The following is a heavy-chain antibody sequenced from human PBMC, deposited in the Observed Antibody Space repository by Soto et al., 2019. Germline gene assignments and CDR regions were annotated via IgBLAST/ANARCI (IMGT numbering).Heavy chain of an antibody. D-gene: IGHD3-10*01. CDR2: TRNKANSYTT. V-gene: IGHV3-72*01. J-gene: IGHJ5*02. CDR1: GFTFSNAW. Sequence: PGGSLRLSCAASGFTFSNAWMSWVRQAPGKGLEWVGRTRNKANSYTTEYAASVKGRFTISRDDSKNSLYLQMNSLKTEDTAVYYCVRGPYYYGSGSYQYWFDPWGQGTLVTVSS. CDR3: VRGPYYYGSGSYQYWFDP.